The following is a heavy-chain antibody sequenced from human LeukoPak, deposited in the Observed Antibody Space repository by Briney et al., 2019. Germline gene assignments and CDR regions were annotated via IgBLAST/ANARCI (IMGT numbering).Heavy chain of an antibody. Sequence: SETLSLNCSVSNGSMTSDSYYWAWVRQPPGKGLEWIGSIFYSGKTYYSASLKSRVTVSLDTSKKNFSLRLSSVTAADTAVYYCARLWIVATWFDAWGQGALVTVSS. CDR3: ARLWIVATWFDA. CDR1: NGSMTSDSYY. V-gene: IGHV4-39*02. D-gene: IGHD2-2*03. CDR2: IFYSGKT. J-gene: IGHJ5*02.